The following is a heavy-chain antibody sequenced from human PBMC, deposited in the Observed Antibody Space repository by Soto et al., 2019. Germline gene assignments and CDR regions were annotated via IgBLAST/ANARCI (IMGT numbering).Heavy chain of an antibody. V-gene: IGHV3-74*01. CDR2: INSDGSST. CDR1: GFTFSSYW. CDR3: VRTSLVVPAATREDY. Sequence: EVQLVESGGGLVQPGGSLRLSCAASGFTFSSYWMHWVRQAPGKGLVWVSRINSDGSSTSYADSVKGRFTISRDNAKNTRYLQMNRLRAEDTAVYYCVRTSLVVPAATREDYWGQGTLVTVSS. J-gene: IGHJ4*02. D-gene: IGHD2-15*01.